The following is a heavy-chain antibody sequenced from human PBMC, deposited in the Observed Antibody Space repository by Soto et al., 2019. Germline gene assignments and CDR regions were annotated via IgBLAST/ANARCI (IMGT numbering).Heavy chain of an antibody. Sequence: EVQLLESGGGLVRPGGSLRLSCAASGFPFRSYAMGWVRQAPGKGLEWISVISGSGEITLYPDSVKGRLTISRDFSNNTLSLQMNSLRADDTAIYYCGKARYLLVDQPLYFESWGQGTLVTVSS. D-gene: IGHD3-9*01. CDR3: GKARYLLVDQPLYFES. CDR1: GFPFRSYA. CDR2: ISGSGEIT. J-gene: IGHJ4*02. V-gene: IGHV3-23*01.